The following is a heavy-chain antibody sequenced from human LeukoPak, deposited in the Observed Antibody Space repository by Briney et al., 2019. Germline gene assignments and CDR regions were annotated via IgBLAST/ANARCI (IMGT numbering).Heavy chain of an antibody. Sequence: PGGSLRLSCAASGFTFSSYGMHWVRQAPGKGLEWVAFIRYDGSSKYYADSVKGRFTISRDNSKNTLYLQMNSLRAEDTAVYYCAKESSSGWYYYYYYYMDVWGKGTTVTISS. CDR1: GFTFSSYG. D-gene: IGHD6-19*01. CDR3: AKESSSGWYYYYYYYMDV. J-gene: IGHJ6*03. CDR2: IRYDGSSK. V-gene: IGHV3-30*02.